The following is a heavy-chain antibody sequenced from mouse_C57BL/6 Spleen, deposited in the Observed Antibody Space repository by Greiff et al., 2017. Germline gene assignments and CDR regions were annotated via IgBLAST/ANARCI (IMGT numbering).Heavy chain of an antibody. D-gene: IGHD1-1*01. CDR2: INPNYGTT. CDR3: ARDGSSYEEDYFDY. Sequence: LVEPGASVKISCTASGYSFTDYNMNWVKQSNGKSLGWIGVINPNYGTTSYNQKFKGKATLTVDQSSSTAYMQLNSLTSEDSAVYYCARDGSSYEEDYFDYWGKGTTLTVSS. CDR1: GYSFTDYN. V-gene: IGHV1-39*01. J-gene: IGHJ2*01.